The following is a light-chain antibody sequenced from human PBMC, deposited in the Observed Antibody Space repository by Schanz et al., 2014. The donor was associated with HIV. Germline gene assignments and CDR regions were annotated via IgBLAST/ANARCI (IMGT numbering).Light chain of an antibody. Sequence: EIVLTQSPGTLSLSPGERATLSCRASQTISSRSLAWYQQESGQAPRLLIYGASIRATGVPDRFSGSGSGTDFTLTISRLEPEDFAVYYCQQSNSWPYTFGQGTKLEI. CDR3: QQSNSWPYT. V-gene: IGKV3-20*01. CDR1: QTISSRS. CDR2: GAS. J-gene: IGKJ2*01.